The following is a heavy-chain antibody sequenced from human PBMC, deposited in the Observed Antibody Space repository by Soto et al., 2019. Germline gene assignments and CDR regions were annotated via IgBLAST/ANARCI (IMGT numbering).Heavy chain of an antibody. Sequence: GGSLRLSCTASGFTFGDYAMSWFRQAPGKGLEWVGFIRSKAYGGTTEYAASVKGRFTISRDDSKSIAYLQMNSLKTEDTAVYYCTRAPAIGHYYYYMDVWGKGTTVTVSS. CDR3: TRAPAIGHYYYYMDV. D-gene: IGHD2-2*01. J-gene: IGHJ6*03. V-gene: IGHV3-49*03. CDR1: GFTFGDYA. CDR2: IRSKAYGGTT.